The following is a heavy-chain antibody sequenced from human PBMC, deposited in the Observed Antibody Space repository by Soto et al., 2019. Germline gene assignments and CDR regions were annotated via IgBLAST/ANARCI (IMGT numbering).Heavy chain of an antibody. Sequence: SVKVSCKASGGTFSSYAISWVRQAPGQGLEWMGGIIPIFGTANYAQKFQGRVTITADESTSTAYMELSSLRSEDTAVYYCARGGSRARAYYYGMDVWGQGTTVTVSS. CDR3: ARGGSRARAYYYGMDV. D-gene: IGHD6-6*01. CDR1: GGTFSSYA. J-gene: IGHJ6*02. V-gene: IGHV1-69*13. CDR2: IIPIFGTA.